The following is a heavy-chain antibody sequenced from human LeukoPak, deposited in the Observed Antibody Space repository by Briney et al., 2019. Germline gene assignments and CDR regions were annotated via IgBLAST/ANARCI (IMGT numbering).Heavy chain of an antibody. D-gene: IGHD2-8*02. V-gene: IGHV3-23*01. J-gene: IGHJ1*01. CDR2: ISGNGGST. CDR3: AKGSLSVPHSSDLYRY. Sequence: GGSLRLSSEASGFTFTSYAMGWGRQAPGKGLEWISVISGNGGSTYYADSVKGRFTISRDNSKNTLYLQMNSLRADDTAVYYCAKGSLSVPHSSDLYRYWGQGTLVTVSS. CDR1: GFTFTSYA.